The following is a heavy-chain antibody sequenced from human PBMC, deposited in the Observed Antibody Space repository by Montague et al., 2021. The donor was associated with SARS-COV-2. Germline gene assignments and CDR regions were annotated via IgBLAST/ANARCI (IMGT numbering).Heavy chain of an antibody. Sequence: IYYIGSTYYNPSLKSRLTLSVDTSKNQFSLKLSSVTASDTAVYYCARQPLTTMILVVITQPRRYVESWGRGTLVTVSA. CDR3: ARQPLTTMILVVITQPRRYVES. CDR2: IYYIGST. J-gene: IGHJ2*01. V-gene: IGHV4-39*01. D-gene: IGHD3-22*01.